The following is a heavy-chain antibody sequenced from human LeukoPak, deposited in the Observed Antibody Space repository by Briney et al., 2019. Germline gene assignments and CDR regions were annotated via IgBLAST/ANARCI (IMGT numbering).Heavy chain of an antibody. J-gene: IGHJ4*02. CDR2: INHSGST. V-gene: IGHV4-34*01. Sequence: SETLSLTCAVYGGSFSGYYWSWIRQPPGKGLEWIGEINHSGSTNYNPSLKSRVTISVDTSKNQFSLKLSSVTAADTAVYYCARGGEQLWFGYWGQGTLVTVSS. CDR1: GGSFSGYY. CDR3: ARGGEQLWFGY. D-gene: IGHD5-18*01.